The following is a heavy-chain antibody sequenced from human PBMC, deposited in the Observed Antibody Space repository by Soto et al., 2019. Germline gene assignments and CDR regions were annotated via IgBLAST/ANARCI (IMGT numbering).Heavy chain of an antibody. CDR1: GFTFSSYS. CDR2: ISSSSSYI. J-gene: IGHJ6*02. CDR3: ANELTYYDILTGLGDYYYYGLEV. D-gene: IGHD3-9*01. V-gene: IGHV3-21*01. Sequence: GGSLRLSCAASGFTFSSYSMNWVRQAPGKGLEWVSSISSSSSYIYYADSVKGRFTISRDNAKNSLYLQMNSLRAEDTAVYYCANELTYYDILTGLGDYYYYGLEVWGQGTTVTDSS.